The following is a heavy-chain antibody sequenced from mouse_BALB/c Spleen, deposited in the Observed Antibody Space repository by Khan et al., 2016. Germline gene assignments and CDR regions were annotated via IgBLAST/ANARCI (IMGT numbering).Heavy chain of an antibody. Sequence: QVQLQQSGAELVRPGSSVKISCKASDYAFSSYWMNWVKQRPGQGLEWIGQIYPGDGDTNYNGKFKGKATLTADKSSSTAYMQLSSLTSEDSAFYFCARHGSSYDYYAMYYWGQGTSVTFSS. CDR1: DYAFSSYW. J-gene: IGHJ4*01. D-gene: IGHD1-1*01. V-gene: IGHV1-80*01. CDR2: IYPGDGDT. CDR3: ARHGSSYDYYAMYY.